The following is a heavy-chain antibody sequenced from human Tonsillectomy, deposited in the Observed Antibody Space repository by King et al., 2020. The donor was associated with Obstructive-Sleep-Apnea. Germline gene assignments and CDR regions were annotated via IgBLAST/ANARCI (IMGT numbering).Heavy chain of an antibody. CDR3: ARALGYCSGGSCYRYYYYFDL. Sequence: VQLVESGGGLVQPGGSLRLSCAASGFTVGSNYMSWVRQAPGKGLEWVSVIYSGGRTYYADSVKGRVTISRDNSKNTLYLQMNSLRAEDTAVYYCARALGYCSGGSCYRYYYYFDLWGRGTLVTVSS. CDR2: IYSGGRT. J-gene: IGHJ2*01. V-gene: IGHV3-66*01. CDR1: GFTVGSNY. D-gene: IGHD2-15*01.